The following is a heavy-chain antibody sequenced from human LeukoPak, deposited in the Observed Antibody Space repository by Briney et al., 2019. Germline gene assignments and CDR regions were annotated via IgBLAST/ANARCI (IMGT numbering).Heavy chain of an antibody. D-gene: IGHD2/OR15-2a*01. J-gene: IGHJ4*02. Sequence: PGRSLRLSCAASGFTFSSYGMHWVRQAPGKGLEWVAVISYDGSNKYYADSVKGRFTISRDNSKNTLYLQMNSLRAEDTAVYYCAKDRGIVFFDYWGQGTLVTASS. V-gene: IGHV3-30*18. CDR1: GFTFSSYG. CDR2: ISYDGSNK. CDR3: AKDRGIVFFDY.